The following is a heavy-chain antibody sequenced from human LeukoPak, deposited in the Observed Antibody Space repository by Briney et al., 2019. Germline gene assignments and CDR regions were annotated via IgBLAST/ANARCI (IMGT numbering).Heavy chain of an antibody. J-gene: IGHJ5*02. CDR1: GGSISSSSYY. D-gene: IGHD1-14*01. CDR3: ATHPTGALDWFDP. CDR2: IYYSGST. V-gene: IGHV4-61*01. Sequence: PSETLSLTCTVSGGSISSSSYYWSWIRQPPGKGLEWIGYIYYSGSTNYNPSLKSRVTISVDTSKNQFSLKLSSVTAADTAVYYCATHPTGALDWFDPWGQGTLVTVSS.